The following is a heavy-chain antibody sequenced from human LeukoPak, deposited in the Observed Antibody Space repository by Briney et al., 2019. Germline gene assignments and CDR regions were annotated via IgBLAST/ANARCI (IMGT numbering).Heavy chain of an antibody. D-gene: IGHD6-13*01. CDR1: GYTFTGYY. V-gene: IGHV1-2*02. J-gene: IGHJ5*02. CDR3: ARDQQQLIAGRSESWFDP. Sequence: ASVKVPCKASGYTFTGYYMHWVRQAPGQGLEWMGWINPNSGGTNYAQKFQGRVTMTRDTSISTAYMELSRPRSDDTAVYYCARDQQQLIAGRSESWFDPWGQGTLVTVSS. CDR2: INPNSGGT.